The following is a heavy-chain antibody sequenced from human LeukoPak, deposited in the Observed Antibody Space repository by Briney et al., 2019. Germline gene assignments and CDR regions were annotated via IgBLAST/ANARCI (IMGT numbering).Heavy chain of an antibody. CDR1: GFTFSNYG. V-gene: IGHV3-30*18. Sequence: GRSLRLSCAASGFTFSNYGMHWVRQAPGKGLEWVALISYDGSNKYYADSVKGRFTISRDNSKNTLYLQMISLRAEGTAVYYCANYGSVSYFAYWGQGTLVTVSS. CDR3: ANYGSVSYFAY. J-gene: IGHJ4*02. D-gene: IGHD3-10*01. CDR2: ISYDGSNK.